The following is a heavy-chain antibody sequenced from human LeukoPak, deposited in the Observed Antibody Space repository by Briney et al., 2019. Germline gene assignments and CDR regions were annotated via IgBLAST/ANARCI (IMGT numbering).Heavy chain of an antibody. CDR3: AESRGYCSGGSCRNYYMDV. J-gene: IGHJ6*03. D-gene: IGHD2-15*01. CDR2: IIPIFGTA. Sequence: SVKVSCKASGGTFSSYAISWVRQAPGQGLEWMGGIIPIFGTANYAQKFQGRVTITTDESTSTAYMELSSLRSEDTAVYYWAESRGYCSGGSCRNYYMDVWGKGTTVTVSS. CDR1: GGTFSSYA. V-gene: IGHV1-69*05.